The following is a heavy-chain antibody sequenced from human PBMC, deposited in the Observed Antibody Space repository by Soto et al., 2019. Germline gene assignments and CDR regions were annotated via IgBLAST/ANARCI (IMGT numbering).Heavy chain of an antibody. Sequence: PSETLSLTCTVSGGSFSSYYWSWIRQPPGKGLEWIGHIYYSGRTNSNPSLKSRVTISVDTSKNQFSLNLSSLTAADTAVYYCARDRLMATAGTARHYFGLDVWGQGTTVTV. CDR1: GGSFSSYY. D-gene: IGHD5-18*01. CDR2: IYYSGRT. CDR3: ARDRLMATAGTARHYFGLDV. J-gene: IGHJ6*02. V-gene: IGHV4-59*12.